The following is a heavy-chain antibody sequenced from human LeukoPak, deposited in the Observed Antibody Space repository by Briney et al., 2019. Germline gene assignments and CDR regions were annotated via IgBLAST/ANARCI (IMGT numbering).Heavy chain of an antibody. D-gene: IGHD4-17*01. V-gene: IGHV3-21*01. J-gene: IGHJ4*02. CDR1: GFTFSSYS. CDR2: ISSSSSYI. CDR3: AREGPYGDYFDY. Sequence: GGSLILSCAASGFTFSSYSMNWVRQAPGKGLEWVSSISSSSSYIYYADSVKGRFTISRDNAKNSLYLQMNSLRAEDTAVYYCAREGPYGDYFDYWGQGTLVTVSS.